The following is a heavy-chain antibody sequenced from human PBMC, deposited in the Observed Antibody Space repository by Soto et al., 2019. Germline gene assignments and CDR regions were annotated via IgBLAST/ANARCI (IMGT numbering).Heavy chain of an antibody. CDR2: IYYSGST. CDR1: GGSISSSSYY. D-gene: IGHD6-19*01. Sequence: PSETLSLTCTVSGGSISSSSYYWGWIRQPPGKGLEWIGSIYYSGSTYYNPSLKSRVTISVDTSKNQFSLKLSSVTAADTAVYYCAAWVLAVAIEGFDIWGQGTMVTVSS. CDR3: AAWVLAVAIEGFDI. V-gene: IGHV4-39*01. J-gene: IGHJ3*02.